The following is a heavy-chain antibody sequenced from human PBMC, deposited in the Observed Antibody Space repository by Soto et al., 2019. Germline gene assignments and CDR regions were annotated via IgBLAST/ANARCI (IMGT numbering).Heavy chain of an antibody. CDR3: ARFGSAPYYYYGVDV. J-gene: IGHJ6*02. V-gene: IGHV1-18*01. D-gene: IGHD3-10*01. Sequence: QVQLVQSETEVKKPGASVKVSCKASGYIFTNYDITWVRQAPGQGLEWMGWVSGYTGNTKYAQKLQDRVTMTTDTSKTTVYMELRSLRSDDTAVYYCARFGSAPYYYYGVDVWGQGTTVFVSS. CDR2: VSGYTGNT. CDR1: GYIFTNYD.